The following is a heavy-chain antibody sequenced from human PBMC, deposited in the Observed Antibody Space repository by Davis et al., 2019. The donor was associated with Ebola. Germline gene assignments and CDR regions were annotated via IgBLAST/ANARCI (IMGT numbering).Heavy chain of an antibody. Sequence: GESLKISCKGSGYSFTSYWITWVRQMPGKGLEWMGRIDPTDSSTNYSPSFQGHVTISADKSINTAYLQWSTLKASDTAMYYCARLHLSFTYSYYNGMDVWGQGTTVTVSS. D-gene: IGHD2/OR15-2a*01. J-gene: IGHJ6*02. CDR1: GYSFTSYW. CDR3: ARLHLSFTYSYYNGMDV. V-gene: IGHV5-10-1*01. CDR2: IDPTDSST.